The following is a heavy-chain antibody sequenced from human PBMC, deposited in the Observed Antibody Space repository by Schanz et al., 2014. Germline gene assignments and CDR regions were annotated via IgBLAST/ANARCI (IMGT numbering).Heavy chain of an antibody. Sequence: QVQLVQSGAEVKQPGASVKVSCKASGYTFTTYYIHWVRQAPGQGLEWMGRIIPILDKTNYAQKFQGRVTMTADKSTSTVYMEVSGLRSEDTAVYYCARDGEAAAGCDYWGQGTLVTVSS. CDR2: IIPILDKT. CDR1: GYTFTTYY. V-gene: IGHV1-46*03. D-gene: IGHD6-13*01. CDR3: ARDGEAAAGCDY. J-gene: IGHJ4*02.